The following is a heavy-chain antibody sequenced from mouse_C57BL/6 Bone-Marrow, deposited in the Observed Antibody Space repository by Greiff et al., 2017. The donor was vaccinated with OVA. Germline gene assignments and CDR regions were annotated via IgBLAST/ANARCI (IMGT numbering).Heavy chain of an antibody. V-gene: IGHV2-9-1*01. Sequence: QVQLQQSGPGLVAPSQSLSITCTVSGFSLTSYAISWVRQPPGKGLEWLGVIWTGGGTNYNSALKSRLSISKDNSKSQVFLKMNSLQTDDTARYYCARKLGDGYYLYYFDYWGQGTTLTVSS. CDR3: ARKLGDGYYLYYFDY. D-gene: IGHD2-3*01. CDR1: GFSLTSYA. J-gene: IGHJ2*01. CDR2: IWTGGGT.